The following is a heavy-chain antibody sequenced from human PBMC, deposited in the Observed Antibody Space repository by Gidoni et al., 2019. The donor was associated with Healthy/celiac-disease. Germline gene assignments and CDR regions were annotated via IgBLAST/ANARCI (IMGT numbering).Heavy chain of an antibody. Sequence: QVQLVESGGGVVQPGRSLRLSCAASGFTFSSYGMHWVRQAPGKGLEWVAVISYDGSNKYYADSVKGRFTISRDNSKNTLYLQMNSLRAEDTAVYYCASTWDYYDSPNDYWGQGTLVTVSS. D-gene: IGHD3-22*01. CDR3: ASTWDYYDSPNDY. CDR1: GFTFSSYG. CDR2: ISYDGSNK. J-gene: IGHJ4*02. V-gene: IGHV3-30*03.